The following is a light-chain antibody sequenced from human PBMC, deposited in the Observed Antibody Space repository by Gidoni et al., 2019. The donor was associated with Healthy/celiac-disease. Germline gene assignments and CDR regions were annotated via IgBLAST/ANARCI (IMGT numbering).Light chain of an antibody. V-gene: IGKV3-11*01. CDR1: QSVSSY. Sequence: IASTPPPATLSLSPGERATLTGRASQSVSSYLAWYQQKPGQAPRLLIYDASNRATGIPARFSGSGSGTDFTLTISSLEPEDFAVYYCQQRSNWPPLTFGGGTKVEIK. CDR3: QQRSNWPPLT. CDR2: DAS. J-gene: IGKJ4*01.